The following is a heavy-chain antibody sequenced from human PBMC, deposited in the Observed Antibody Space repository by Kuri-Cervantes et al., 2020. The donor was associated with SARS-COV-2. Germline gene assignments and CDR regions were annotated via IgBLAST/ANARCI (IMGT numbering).Heavy chain of an antibody. D-gene: IGHD2-21*01. CDR1: GDRVSSDSAA. CDR3: ARDVAVAGAFDI. Sequence: SQTPSLTCAISGDRVSSDSAAWNWIRQSPSRGIGWLGRTYYRSKWYIEYAVSVKSGKTINPDKSKNQFSLKVDSVTPEYTAVYYCARDVAVAGAFDIWGQGTMVT. J-gene: IGHJ3*02. V-gene: IGHV6-1*01. CDR2: TYYRSKWYI.